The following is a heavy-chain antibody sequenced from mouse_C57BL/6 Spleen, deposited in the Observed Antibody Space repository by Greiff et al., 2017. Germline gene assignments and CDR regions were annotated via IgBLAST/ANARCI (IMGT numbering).Heavy chain of an antibody. CDR2: ISSGGDYI. CDR3: TRSSFEGYYNHFDD. V-gene: IGHV5-9-1*02. J-gene: IGHJ2*01. CDR1: GFTFSSYA. D-gene: IGHD2-3*01. Sequence: EVKLMESGEGLVKPGGSLKLSCAASGFTFSSYAMSWVRQTPEKRLEWVAYISSGGDYIYYADTVTGRFTISRDNARNTLYLQMSSLKSEDTAMYYCTRSSFEGYYNHFDDWGQGTTLTVAS.